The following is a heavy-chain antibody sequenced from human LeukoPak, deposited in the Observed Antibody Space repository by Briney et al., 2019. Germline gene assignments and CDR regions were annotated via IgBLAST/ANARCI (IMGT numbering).Heavy chain of an antibody. J-gene: IGHJ4*02. V-gene: IGHV4-61*05. Sequence: TSETLSLTCTVSGGSISSSSYYWGWIRQPPGKGLEWIGYIYYSGSTNYNPSLKSRVTISVDTSKNQFSLKLSSVTAADTAVYYCARGTYYYGSGSYYNPLLSFYYFDYWGQGTLVTVSS. D-gene: IGHD3-10*01. CDR1: GGSISSSSYY. CDR2: IYYSGST. CDR3: ARGTYYYGSGSYYNPLLSFYYFDY.